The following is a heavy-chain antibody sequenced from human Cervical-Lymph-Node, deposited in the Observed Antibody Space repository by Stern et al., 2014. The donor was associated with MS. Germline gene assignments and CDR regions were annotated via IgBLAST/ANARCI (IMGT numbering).Heavy chain of an antibody. CDR3: ARGPVGYFDL. CDR2: ITPAMGHT. J-gene: IGHJ2*01. Sequence: QVQLVQSGSEVKKPGASVRVSCKASGYGFSGYYMHWVRQAPGQGLGWMGRITPAMGHTAYQQTFQGRVTVTRDTSPSTAYMELRRLRSDDTAVYYCARGPVGYFDLCGRGTLVTVSS. V-gene: IGHV1-2*06. CDR1: GYGFSGYY.